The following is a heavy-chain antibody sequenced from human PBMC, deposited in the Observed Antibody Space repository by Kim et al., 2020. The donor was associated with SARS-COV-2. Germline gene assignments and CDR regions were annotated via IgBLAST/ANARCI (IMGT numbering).Heavy chain of an antibody. D-gene: IGHD5-18*01. CDR3: ARDRNTTMPDDAFNI. V-gene: IGHV1-46*01. CDR2: INPSGGTT. Sequence: ASVKVSYKASRYTFTSYYMHWVRQAPGQGLEWMGIINPSGGTTSYAQKFQGRLTMTRDTSTSTVYMELSSLRSEDTTVYYCARDRNTTMPDDAFNIWGQG. CDR1: RYTFTSYY. J-gene: IGHJ3*02.